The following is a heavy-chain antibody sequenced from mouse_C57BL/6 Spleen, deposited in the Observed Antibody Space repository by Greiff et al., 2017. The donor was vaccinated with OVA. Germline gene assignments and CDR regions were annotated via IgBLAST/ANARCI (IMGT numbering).Heavy chain of an antibody. CDR1: GYAISSSW. D-gene: IGHD3-2*02. Sequence: VQRVESGPELVKPGASVKISCKASGYAISSSWMNWVKQRPGQGLEWIGRVDPGDGDTNYNGKFKGKATLTADTSSSTAYMQLSSLTSEDTAVYFCARADSSSRRCFDVWGTGTTLTVSS. J-gene: IGHJ1*03. V-gene: IGHV1-82*01. CDR2: VDPGDGDT. CDR3: ARADSSSRRCFDV.